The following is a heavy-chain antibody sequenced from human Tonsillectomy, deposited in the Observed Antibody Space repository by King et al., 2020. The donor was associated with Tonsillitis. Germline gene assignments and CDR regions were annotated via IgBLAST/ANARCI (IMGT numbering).Heavy chain of an antibody. Sequence: QLVQSGAELKRPGASVRVSCKASGYTFSNYLISWARQAPGQGLEWMGRIITYNGKTKYARKFQGRVTLTIDTSTSTAYLQLRDLRSDDTALYFCAREGSKELVIDALDFWGQGTVVTVSS. CDR2: IITYNGKT. CDR3: AREGSKELVIDALDF. V-gene: IGHV1-18*04. J-gene: IGHJ3*01. D-gene: IGHD6-13*01. CDR1: GYTFSNYL.